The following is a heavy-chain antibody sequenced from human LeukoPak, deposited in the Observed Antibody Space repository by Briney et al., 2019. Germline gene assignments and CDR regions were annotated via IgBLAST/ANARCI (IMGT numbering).Heavy chain of an antibody. Sequence: TGGSLRLSCAASGFTFSTSGMHWVRQAPGKGREWVAYIRSEGNNQYYADSVKGRFAISRDTSKNTLYLQMNSLRPEDTAVYFCAKDYKGDSWGQGTLVTVSS. V-gene: IGHV3-30*02. J-gene: IGHJ4*02. CDR1: GFTFSTSG. D-gene: IGHD5-24*01. CDR2: IRSEGNNQ. CDR3: AKDYKGDS.